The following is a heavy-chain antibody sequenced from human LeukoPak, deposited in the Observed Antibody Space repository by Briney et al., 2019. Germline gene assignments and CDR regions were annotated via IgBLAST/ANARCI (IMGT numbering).Heavy chain of an antibody. Sequence: PGGSLRLSCAASGFTFSSYAMHWVRQAPGKGLEWVAVISYDGSNKYYADSVKGRFTISRDNSKNTLYLQMNSLRAEDTAVYYCAREGPSSLVYGMDVWGKGTTVTVSS. J-gene: IGHJ6*04. D-gene: IGHD2-2*01. V-gene: IGHV3-30*04. CDR3: AREGPSSLVYGMDV. CDR1: GFTFSSYA. CDR2: ISYDGSNK.